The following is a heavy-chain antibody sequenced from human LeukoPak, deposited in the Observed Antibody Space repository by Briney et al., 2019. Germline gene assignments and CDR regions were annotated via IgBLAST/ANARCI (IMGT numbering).Heavy chain of an antibody. D-gene: IGHD3-10*01. CDR2: IIPIFGTA. V-gene: IGHV1-69*05. CDR1: GGTFSSYA. Sequence: ASVKVSCKASGGTFSSYAISWVRQAPGQGLEWMGGIIPIFGTANYAQKLQGRVTMTTDTSTSTAYMELRSLRSDDTAVYYCARDFGSGSDQDYWGQGTLVTVSS. CDR3: ARDFGSGSDQDY. J-gene: IGHJ4*02.